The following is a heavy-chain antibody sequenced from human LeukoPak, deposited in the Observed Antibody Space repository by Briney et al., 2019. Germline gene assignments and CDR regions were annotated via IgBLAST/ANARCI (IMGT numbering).Heavy chain of an antibody. J-gene: IGHJ4*02. V-gene: IGHV4-59*08. CDR2: IYYSGST. CDR3: ASLIAVAGTSLFDY. D-gene: IGHD6-19*01. Sequence: KPAETLSLTCTVSGGSISSYYWSWIRQPPGKRLEWIGYIYYSGSTNYNPSLKSRVTISVDTSKNQFSLKLSSVTAADTAVYYCASLIAVAGTSLFDYWGQGTLVTVSS. CDR1: GGSISSYY.